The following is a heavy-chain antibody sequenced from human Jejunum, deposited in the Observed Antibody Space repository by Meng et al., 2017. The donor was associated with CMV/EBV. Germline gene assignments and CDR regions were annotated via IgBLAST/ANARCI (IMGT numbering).Heavy chain of an antibody. V-gene: IGHV3-23*01. D-gene: IGHD2-15*01. CDR1: GFTFKNYV. CDR2: ISASGGST. Sequence: ASGFTFKNYVLTWVRQAPGKGLEWVSSISASGGSTFYADSVKGRCSISRDNSNNALYLQINSLRAEDTAVFYCAKGGDGSKRIDYWGQGIWVTVSS. CDR3: AKGGDGSKRIDY. J-gene: IGHJ4*02.